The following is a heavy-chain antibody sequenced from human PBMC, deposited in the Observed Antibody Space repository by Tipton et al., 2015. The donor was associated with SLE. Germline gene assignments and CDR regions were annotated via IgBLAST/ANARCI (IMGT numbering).Heavy chain of an antibody. V-gene: IGHV4-59*01. Sequence: TLSLTCTISGGSISSYYWSWIRQPPGKGLEWIGYIYYTGSTNYNPSLKSRVTISVDTSKNQFSLKLISVTAADTAVYYCARHADAAGWFDPWGQGILVTVSS. CDR2: IYYTGST. CDR3: ARHADAAGWFDP. J-gene: IGHJ5*02. CDR1: GGSISSYY.